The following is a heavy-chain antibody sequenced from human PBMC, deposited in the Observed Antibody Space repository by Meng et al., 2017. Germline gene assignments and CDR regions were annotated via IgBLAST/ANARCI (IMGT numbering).Heavy chain of an antibody. CDR1: GGSFSGYY. CDR2: INHSGST. CDR3: ARHGRYYDSSGYYYYYGMDV. D-gene: IGHD3-22*01. V-gene: IGHV4-34*01. J-gene: IGHJ6*02. Sequence: SQTLSLTGAVYGGSFSGYYWSWIRQPPGKGLEWIGEINHSGSTNYNPSLKSRVTISVDTSKNQFSLKLSSVTAADTAVYCCARHGRYYDSSGYYYYYGMDVWGQGTMVTVSS.